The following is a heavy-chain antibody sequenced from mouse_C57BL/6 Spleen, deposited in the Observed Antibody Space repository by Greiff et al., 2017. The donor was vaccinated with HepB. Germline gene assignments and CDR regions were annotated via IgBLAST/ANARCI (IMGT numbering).Heavy chain of an antibody. J-gene: IGHJ2*01. V-gene: IGHV1-26*01. Sequence: VQLQQSGPELVKPGASVKISCKASGYTFTDYYMNWVKQSHGKSLEWIGDINPNNGGTSYNQKFKGKATLTVDKSSSTAYMELRSLTSEDSAVYYCARRGTYYSNCDYWGQGTTLTVSS. CDR1: GYTFTDYY. CDR3: ARRGTYYSNCDY. CDR2: INPNNGGT. D-gene: IGHD2-5*01.